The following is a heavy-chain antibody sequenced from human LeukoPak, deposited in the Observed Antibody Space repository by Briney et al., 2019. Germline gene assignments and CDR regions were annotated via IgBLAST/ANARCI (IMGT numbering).Heavy chain of an antibody. V-gene: IGHV3-30*18. J-gene: IGHJ4*02. Sequence: GGSLRLSCAASGFTFSSYGMHWVRQAPGKGLEWVAVISYDGSNKYYEDSVKGRFTISRDNSKNTLYLQMNSLRAEDTAVYYCAKTPPFPSKVPAAIGLDYWGQGTLVTVSS. CDR2: ISYDGSNK. CDR1: GFTFSSYG. CDR3: AKTPPFPSKVPAAIGLDY. D-gene: IGHD2-2*02.